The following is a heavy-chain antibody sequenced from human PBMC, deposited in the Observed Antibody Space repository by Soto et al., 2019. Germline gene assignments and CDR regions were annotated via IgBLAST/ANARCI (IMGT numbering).Heavy chain of an antibody. Sequence: SETLSLTCTVSGGSISSSSYYWGWIRQPPGKGLEWIGSIYYSGSTYSNPSLKSRVTISVDTSKNLFSLRLRALTAADTAVYVCARVKATLYRAYYFDYWGQGTLVTVSS. J-gene: IGHJ4*02. CDR2: IYYSGST. CDR1: GGSISSSSYY. D-gene: IGHD5-12*01. CDR3: ARVKATLYRAYYFDY. V-gene: IGHV4-39*01.